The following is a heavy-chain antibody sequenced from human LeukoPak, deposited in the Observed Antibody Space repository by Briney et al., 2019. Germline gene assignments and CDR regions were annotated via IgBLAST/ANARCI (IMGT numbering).Heavy chain of an antibody. D-gene: IGHD3-22*01. Sequence: GGSLRLSCAASGFTFSDYYMSWIRQAPGKGLEWVSYISSSGSTIYYADSVKGRFTISRDNAKNSLYLQMNSLRAVDTAVYYCARERRITMIVVVDAFDIWGQGTMVTVSS. CDR1: GFTFSDYY. J-gene: IGHJ3*02. CDR2: ISSSGSTI. CDR3: ARERRITMIVVVDAFDI. V-gene: IGHV3-11*04.